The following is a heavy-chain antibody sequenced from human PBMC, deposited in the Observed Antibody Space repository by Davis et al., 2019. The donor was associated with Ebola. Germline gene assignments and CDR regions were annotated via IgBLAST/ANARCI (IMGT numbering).Heavy chain of an antibody. J-gene: IGHJ3*01. V-gene: IGHV5-51*01. Sequence: KVSCKGSDNTFTNYWIGWVRQMPGKGLEWMGIIYTGDSDTRYSPSFRGQVTISADKSTRTAYLQWGRLKASDTAMYYCASLRRTITGMDDGFDVWGQGTTVTVSS. D-gene: IGHD1-20*01. CDR1: DNTFTNYW. CDR3: ASLRRTITGMDDGFDV. CDR2: IYTGDSDT.